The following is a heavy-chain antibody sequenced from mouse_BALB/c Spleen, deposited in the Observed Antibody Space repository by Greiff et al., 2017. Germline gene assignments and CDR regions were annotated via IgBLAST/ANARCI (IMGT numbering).Heavy chain of an antibody. D-gene: IGHD4-1*01. V-gene: IGHV1-54*01. CDR2: INPGSGGT. J-gene: IGHJ2*01. Sequence: QVQLKESGAELVRPGTSVKVSCKASGYAFTNYLIEWVKQRPGQGLEWIGVINPGSGGTNYNEKFKGKATLTADKSSSTAYMQLSSLTSDDSAVYFCARSGGTDLDYWGQGTTLTVSS. CDR1: GYAFTNYL. CDR3: ARSGGTDLDY.